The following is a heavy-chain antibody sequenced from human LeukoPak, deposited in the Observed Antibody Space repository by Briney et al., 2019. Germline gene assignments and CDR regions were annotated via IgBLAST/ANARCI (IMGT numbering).Heavy chain of an antibody. J-gene: IGHJ6*02. D-gene: IGHD3-16*01. CDR1: GFTFXXYW. CDR2: INHNGNVN. Sequence: SXXAXGFTFXXYWMNXARQAPGKGLEWVASINHNGNVNYYVDSVKGRFTISRDNAKNSLYLQMSNLRAEDTAVYFCARGGGLDVWGQGATVTVSS. V-gene: IGHV3-7*03. CDR3: ARGGGLDV.